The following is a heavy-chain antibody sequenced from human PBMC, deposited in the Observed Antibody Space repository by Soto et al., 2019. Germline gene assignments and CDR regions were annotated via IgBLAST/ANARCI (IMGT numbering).Heavy chain of an antibody. CDR3: AAGYIVGATPLYGMEV. D-gene: IGHD1-26*01. V-gene: IGHV1-24*01. J-gene: IGHJ6*02. Sequence: GASVKVSFKVSGYTLTEVSMHWVRPAPGKGLEWMGGFDPEDGETIYAQKFQGRVTMTEDTSTDTAYMELSSLRSEDTAVYYCAAGYIVGATPLYGMEVGGQGTTVNVSS. CDR2: FDPEDGET. CDR1: GYTLTEVS.